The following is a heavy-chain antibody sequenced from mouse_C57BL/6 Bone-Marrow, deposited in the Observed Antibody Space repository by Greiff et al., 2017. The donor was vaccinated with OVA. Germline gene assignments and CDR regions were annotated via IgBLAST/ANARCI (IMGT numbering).Heavy chain of an antibody. D-gene: IGHD2-1*01. Sequence: QVQLQQSGAELVRPGSSVKLSCKASGYTFTSYWMHWVKQRPIQGLEWIGNIDPSDSETHYNQKFKDKATLTVDKSSSTAYMQLSSLTSEDSAVYYCAREGNGGAWFAYWGQGTLVTVSA. CDR3: AREGNGGAWFAY. CDR2: IDPSDSET. V-gene: IGHV1-52*01. CDR1: GYTFTSYW. J-gene: IGHJ3*01.